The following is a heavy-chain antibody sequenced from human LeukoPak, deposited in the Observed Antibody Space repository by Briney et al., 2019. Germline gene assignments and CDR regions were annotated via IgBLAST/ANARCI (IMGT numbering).Heavy chain of an antibody. J-gene: IGHJ6*02. Sequence: GGSLRLSCAASGFTFSSYAMSWVRQAPGKGLEWVSAISGNGGSTYYADSVKGRFTISRDNSKNTLYLQMNSLRAEDTAVYYCAGSYGPYYYYGMDVWGQGTTVTVSS. CDR2: ISGNGGST. CDR1: GFTFSSYA. D-gene: IGHD5-18*01. CDR3: AGSYGPYYYYGMDV. V-gene: IGHV3-23*01.